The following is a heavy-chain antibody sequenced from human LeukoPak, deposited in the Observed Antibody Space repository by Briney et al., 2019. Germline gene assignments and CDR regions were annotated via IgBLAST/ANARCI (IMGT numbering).Heavy chain of an antibody. Sequence: SETLSLTCAVCGYSISRGFYLGWLRPPPGKGLEWIGNIYHSGSTYYNPSLKSRVTISVDTSKNPFSLKLSAVTAAATAVYYCARGSPSFEFDSSGSPLDYWGQGTLVTVSS. V-gene: IGHV4-38-2*01. CDR3: ARGSPSFEFDSSGSPLDY. D-gene: IGHD3-22*01. CDR1: GYSISRGFY. CDR2: IYHSGST. J-gene: IGHJ4*02.